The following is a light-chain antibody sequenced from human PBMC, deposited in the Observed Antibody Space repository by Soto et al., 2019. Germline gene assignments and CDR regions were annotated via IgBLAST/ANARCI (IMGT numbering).Light chain of an antibody. V-gene: IGKV1-39*01. CDR1: QSINNY. CDR3: QQSHSTHRT. Sequence: DIQMTQSPSSLSASVGDRVTITCRASQSINNYLNWYQEKPGKAPKVLIYAASNLQSGVPSRFSGSGSETDFTLSISSLQPQDFAVYYCQQSHSTHRTVGQGTKVDI. CDR2: AAS. J-gene: IGKJ1*01.